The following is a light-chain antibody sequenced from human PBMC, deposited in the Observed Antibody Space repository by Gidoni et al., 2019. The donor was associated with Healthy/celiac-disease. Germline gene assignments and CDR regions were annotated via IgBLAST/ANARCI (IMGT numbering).Light chain of an antibody. CDR2: AAA. CDR3: QQANSFPRT. V-gene: IGKV1-12*01. CDR1: QGISSW. J-gene: IGKJ4*01. Sequence: DIQMTQSPSSVSASVGDRVTITCGASQGISSWLAWYQQKPGKAPKLLLNAAASLQGAVPSRFSGSGAGTEFTLTISSMQPEEFATYYCQQANSFPRTFGGGTKVEIK.